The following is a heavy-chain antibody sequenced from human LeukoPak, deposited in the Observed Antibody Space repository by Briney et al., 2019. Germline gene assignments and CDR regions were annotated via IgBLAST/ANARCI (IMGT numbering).Heavy chain of an antibody. D-gene: IGHD3-22*01. CDR3: ARDLSGYEARGFYFDY. CDR2: ISSSGSTL. Sequence: GGSLRLSCAASGFTFSDYYMTWIRQPPGKGLEWISYISSSGSTLDYADSVKGRFTISRDNAKNSVSLQMNSLRAEDTAVYYCARDLSGYEARGFYFDYWGQGALVTVFS. CDR1: GFTFSDYY. V-gene: IGHV3-11*04. J-gene: IGHJ4*02.